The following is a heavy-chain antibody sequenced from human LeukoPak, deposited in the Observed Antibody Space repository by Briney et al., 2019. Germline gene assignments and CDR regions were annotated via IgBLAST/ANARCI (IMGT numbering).Heavy chain of an antibody. CDR1: GYTFTTHV. J-gene: IGHJ3*02. CDR2: INAGNGNT. V-gene: IGHV1-3*01. Sequence: GASVKVSCKASGYTFTTHVIHWVRQAPGQRLEWMGWINAGNGNTRYSEKLQGRVTITRDTSASTAYMELSSLTFEDAAVYYCARYTFDIWGQGTMVTV. CDR3: ARYTFDI.